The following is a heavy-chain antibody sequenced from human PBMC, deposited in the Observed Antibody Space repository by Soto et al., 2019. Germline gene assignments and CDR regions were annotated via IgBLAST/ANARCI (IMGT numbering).Heavy chain of an antibody. V-gene: IGHV3-23*01. CDR1: GFTFTSYA. D-gene: IGHD2-2*02. CDR3: AKDLYPVRADAFDI. J-gene: IGHJ3*02. Sequence: LSCAAAGFTFTSYAMSWVLQSPGKWLEWVSAISGSGGSTYYADSVKGRFTISRDNSKNTLYLQMNSLRAEDTAVYYCAKDLYPVRADAFDIWCQGTMVTVSS. CDR2: ISGSGGST.